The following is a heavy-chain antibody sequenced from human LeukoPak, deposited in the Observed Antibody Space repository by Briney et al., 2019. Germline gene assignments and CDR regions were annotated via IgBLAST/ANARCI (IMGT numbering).Heavy chain of an antibody. CDR1: GGSVSSSIYY. V-gene: IGHV4-39*01. J-gene: IGHJ4*02. CDR2: IYYSGST. Sequence: PSETLSLTCTVSGGSVSSSIYYWGRIRQPPGKGLEWIGSIYYSGSTSYNPSLKSRVTISVDTSKNQFSLKLTSVTAADTAVYYCASRNDILTGYVFDFWGQGTPVTVSS. CDR3: ASRNDILTGYVFDF. D-gene: IGHD3-9*01.